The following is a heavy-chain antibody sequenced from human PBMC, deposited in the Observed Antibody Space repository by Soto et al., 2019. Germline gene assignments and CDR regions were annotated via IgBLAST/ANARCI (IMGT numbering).Heavy chain of an antibody. CDR3: ARAYCRSTRCYVLGWFDP. D-gene: IGHD2-2*01. J-gene: IGHJ5*02. CDR2: IDPSDSYT. Sequence: GESLKISCKGSGYSFTSYWISWVRQMPGKGLEWMGRIDPSDSYTNYSPSFQGHATISADKSISCAFLQWSSLKASGTAMYYCARAYCRSTRCYVLGWFDPWGQGTLVNVSS. CDR1: GYSFTSYW. V-gene: IGHV5-10-1*01.